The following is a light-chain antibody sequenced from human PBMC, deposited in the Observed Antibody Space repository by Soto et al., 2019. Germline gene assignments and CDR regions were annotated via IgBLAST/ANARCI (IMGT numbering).Light chain of an antibody. J-gene: IGKJ5*01. V-gene: IGKV1-39*01. Sequence: DIQMTQSPSSLSASXXDRVXITCPASQSISSYLNWCQQKPGKAPKXXIYAASSLQSGVPSRFSGSGSGTDFTLTISSLQPEDFATYYCQQSYSTLITFGQGTRLEIK. CDR1: QSISSY. CDR3: QQSYSTLIT. CDR2: AAS.